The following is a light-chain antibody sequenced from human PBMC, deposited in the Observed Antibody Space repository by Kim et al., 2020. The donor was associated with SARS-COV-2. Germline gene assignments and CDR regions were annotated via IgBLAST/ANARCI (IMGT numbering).Light chain of an antibody. CDR1: SLRSYD. CDR3: NSRDSSGNQV. J-gene: IGLJ3*02. CDR2: GKN. V-gene: IGLV3-19*01. Sequence: VPLGQTVRITCQGDSLRSYDASWYQQKPGQAPVLVIYGKNNLPSGIPDRFSGSSSGNTASLTITGAQAEDEADYYCNSRDSSGNQVFGGGTKLTVL.